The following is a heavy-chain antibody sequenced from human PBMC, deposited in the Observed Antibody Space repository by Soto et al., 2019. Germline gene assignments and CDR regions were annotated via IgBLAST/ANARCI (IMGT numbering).Heavy chain of an antibody. D-gene: IGHD3-16*01. CDR2: ISGSGENT. J-gene: IGHJ4*02. CDR1: GFTFSSYA. CDR3: ARHGGTPDLYFDY. V-gene: IGHV3-23*01. Sequence: GGSLRLSCAASGFTFSSYAMSWVRQAPGKGLDWVSVISGSGENTYYADSVKGRFTISRDNAKNSLYLQMSSLRAEDTALYYCARHGGTPDLYFDYWGQGTPVTVSS.